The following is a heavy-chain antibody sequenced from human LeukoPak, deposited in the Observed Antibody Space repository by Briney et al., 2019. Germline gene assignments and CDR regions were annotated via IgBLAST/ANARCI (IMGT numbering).Heavy chain of an antibody. CDR3: ARTTRSRSAFDI. V-gene: IGHV1-8*01. D-gene: IGHD4-17*01. Sequence: ASVKVSCKASGYTFTSYDINWVRQATGQGPEWMGWMNPNSGNTGYAQKFQGRVTMTRNTSISTAYMELSSLRSEDTAVYYCARTTRSRSAFDIWGQGTMVTVSS. J-gene: IGHJ3*02. CDR1: GYTFTSYD. CDR2: MNPNSGNT.